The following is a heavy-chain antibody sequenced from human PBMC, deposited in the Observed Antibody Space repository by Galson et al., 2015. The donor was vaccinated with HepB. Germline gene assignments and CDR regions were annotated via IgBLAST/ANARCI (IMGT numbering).Heavy chain of an antibody. Sequence: SETLSLTCTVSGGSISSLSYYWVWIRQPPGKGLEWIGSIYYSGTTYYNPSLKSRVTISVDTSKNQFSLKLSSVTPDDTAVYYCARDSFYDNTGYPVPRNFGVDVWGQGTTVTVSS. CDR2: IYYSGTT. CDR1: GGSISSLSYY. CDR3: ARDSFYDNTGYPVPRNFGVDV. J-gene: IGHJ6*02. D-gene: IGHD3-22*01. V-gene: IGHV4-39*02.